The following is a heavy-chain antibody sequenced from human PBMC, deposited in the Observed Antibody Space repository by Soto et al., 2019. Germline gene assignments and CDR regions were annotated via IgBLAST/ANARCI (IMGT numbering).Heavy chain of an antibody. V-gene: IGHV3-9*02. J-gene: IGHJ6*03. Sequence: GGSLRLSCAASGFTSDDYAMHWVRQAPGKGLEWVSGISWNSGSIGYADSVKGRFTISRDNAKNSLYLQMNSLRAEDTALYYCAKDHHAGRGVDYYYYMDVWGKGTTVTVSS. CDR2: ISWNSGSI. D-gene: IGHD2-15*01. CDR3: AKDHHAGRGVDYYYYMDV. CDR1: GFTSDDYA.